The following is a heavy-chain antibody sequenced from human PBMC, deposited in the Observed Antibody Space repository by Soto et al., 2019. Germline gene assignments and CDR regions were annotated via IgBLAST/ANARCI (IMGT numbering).Heavy chain of an antibody. D-gene: IGHD1-20*01. V-gene: IGHV2-70*13. J-gene: IGHJ6*02. CDR3: ARSIRGPRRFNGMDV. CDR2: IERDDDDK. CDR1: GFSLTSPGMC. Sequence: SGPTLVNPTETLTLTCTFSGFSLTSPGMCVSWIRQSPGKALEWLALIERDDDDKYYSTSLETRLTISKDTRNTQVVLTMANMEPADTATYYCARSIRGPRRFNGMDVWGQGTTVTVSS.